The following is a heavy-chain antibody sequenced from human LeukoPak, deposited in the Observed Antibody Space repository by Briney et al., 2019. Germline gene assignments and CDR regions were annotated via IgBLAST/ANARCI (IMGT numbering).Heavy chain of an antibody. D-gene: IGHD1-26*01. CDR3: ARGRIVRYYYYGMDV. CDR2: INHSGST. V-gene: IGHV4-34*01. CDR1: GGSFSGYY. Sequence: SETLSLICAVYGGSFSGYYWSWIRQPPGKGLEWIGEINHSGSTNYNPSLKSRVTISVDTSKNQFSLKLSSVTAADTAVYYCARGRIVRYYYYGMDVWGKGTTVTVSS. J-gene: IGHJ6*04.